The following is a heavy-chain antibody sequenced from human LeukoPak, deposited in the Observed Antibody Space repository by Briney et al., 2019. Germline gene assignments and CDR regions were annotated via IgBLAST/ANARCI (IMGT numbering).Heavy chain of an antibody. CDR2: MNPNSGNT. D-gene: IGHD1-1*01. V-gene: IGHV1-8*03. Sequence: ASVKVSCKASGYTFTSYDINWVRQATGQGLEWMGWMNPNSGNTGYAQKFQGRVTITRNISISTDYMDLSSLRSEDTAVYYCARVAFRNWDVWGKGTTVTVSS. CDR3: ARVAFRNWDV. J-gene: IGHJ6*04. CDR1: GYTFTSYD.